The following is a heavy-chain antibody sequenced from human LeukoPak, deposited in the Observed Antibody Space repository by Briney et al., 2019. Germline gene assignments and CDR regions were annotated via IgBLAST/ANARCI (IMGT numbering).Heavy chain of an antibody. CDR2: IYYSGST. CDR1: GGSISSSSYY. V-gene: IGHV4-39*01. Sequence: SETLSLTCTVSGGSISSSSYYWGWIRQPPGKGLEWIGSIYYSGSTYYNPSPKSRVTISVDTSKNQFSLKLSSVTAADTAVYYCASPAPTYYDFWSGDWYFDLWGRGTLVTVSS. J-gene: IGHJ2*01. CDR3: ASPAPTYYDFWSGDWYFDL. D-gene: IGHD3-3*01.